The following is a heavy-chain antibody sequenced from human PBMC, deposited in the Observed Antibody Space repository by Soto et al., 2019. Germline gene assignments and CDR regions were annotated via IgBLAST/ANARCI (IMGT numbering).Heavy chain of an antibody. CDR1: GFTFSDHY. Sequence: EVQLVESGGGLVQPGGSLRLSCAASGFTFSDHYMDWVRQAPGKALQWVGRIRNKANSYSTEYAPSVKGRFTISRDGSKSSLYLQMNSRKTEDTAVYYCVRGKGGDIPAAGDYYYYGLDVWGQGTTVTVSS. V-gene: IGHV3-72*01. CDR3: VRGKGGDIPAAGDYYYYGLDV. CDR2: IRNKANSYST. J-gene: IGHJ6*02. D-gene: IGHD6-13*01.